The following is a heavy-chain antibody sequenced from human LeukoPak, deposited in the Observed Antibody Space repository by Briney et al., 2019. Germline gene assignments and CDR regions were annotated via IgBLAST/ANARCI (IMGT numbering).Heavy chain of an antibody. CDR1: GYSLSSYG. CDR2: ISTYTDDI. J-gene: IGHJ4*02. D-gene: IGHD6-6*01. Sequence: ASVKVSCKARGYSLSSYGSGWARQAPGQGLEWMGWISTYTDDIKYAENLQGRLTMTTDTPTSTAYMELRSLRSDDTAVYYCARAEYSISHFGYWGQGTQVVVSS. CDR3: ARAEYSISHFGY. V-gene: IGHV1-18*01.